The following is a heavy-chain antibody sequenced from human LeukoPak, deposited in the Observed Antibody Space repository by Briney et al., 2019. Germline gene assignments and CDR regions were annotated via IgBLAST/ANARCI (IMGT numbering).Heavy chain of an antibody. CDR2: LYYRGHT. Sequence: PSETLSLTCTVSGGSISSSDYYWGWIRQPPGKGLEWIGSLYYRGHTYYNPSLKSRVTISVDTSKNQFSLRLTSVTAADTAVYYCARQTGSGLFILPGGQGTLVTVSS. V-gene: IGHV4-39*01. CDR3: ARQTGSGLFILP. CDR1: GGSISSSDYY. D-gene: IGHD3/OR15-3a*01. J-gene: IGHJ4*02.